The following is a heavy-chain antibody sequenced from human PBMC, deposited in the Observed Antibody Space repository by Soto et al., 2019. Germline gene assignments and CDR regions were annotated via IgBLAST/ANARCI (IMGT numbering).Heavy chain of an antibody. V-gene: IGHV3-23*01. J-gene: IGHJ4*02. Sequence: GGSLRLSCAASGFSFSSHAMGWVRQAPGQGLEWVSGISDSGGSTYYKDAVKGRFTISRDNSKDTLYLQMNSLRPEDTAVYYCTKDLSTTSSWSYDSWGQGTLVTVSS. CDR3: TKDLSTTSSWSYDS. CDR1: GFSFSSHA. CDR2: ISDSGGST. D-gene: IGHD6-13*01.